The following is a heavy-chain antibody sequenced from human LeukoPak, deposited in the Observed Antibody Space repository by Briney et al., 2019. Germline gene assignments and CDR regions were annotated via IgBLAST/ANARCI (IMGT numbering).Heavy chain of an antibody. CDR3: ARGDMNYNYYYMDV. V-gene: IGHV4-4*07. J-gene: IGHJ6*03. CDR1: GGSISSNY. CDR2: IYTSGST. D-gene: IGHD2-15*01. Sequence: SETLSLTCTVSGGSISSNYWSWIRQPAGKGLEWIGRIYTSGSTNYNPSLKSRVTMSVDTSKNQFSLKLNSVTAADTAVYYCARGDMNYNYYYMDVWGKGTTVTVSS.